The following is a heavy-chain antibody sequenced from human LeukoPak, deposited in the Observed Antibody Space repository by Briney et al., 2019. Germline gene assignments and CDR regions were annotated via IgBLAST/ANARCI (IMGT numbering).Heavy chain of an antibody. Sequence: ASVTVSCKASGYTFTGYYMHWVRQAPGQGLEWMGWINPNSGGTNYAQKFQGWVTMTRDTSISTAYMELSRLRSDDTAVYYCARAPANRFGENFDYWGQGILVTVSS. CDR2: INPNSGGT. V-gene: IGHV1-2*04. CDR3: ARAPANRFGENFDY. CDR1: GYTFTGYY. D-gene: IGHD3-10*01. J-gene: IGHJ4*02.